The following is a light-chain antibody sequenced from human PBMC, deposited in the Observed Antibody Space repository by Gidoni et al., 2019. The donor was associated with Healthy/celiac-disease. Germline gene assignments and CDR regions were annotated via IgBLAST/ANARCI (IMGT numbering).Light chain of an antibody. V-gene: IGKV1-39*01. CDR2: AAS. CDR1: QSISSY. CDR3: QQSYSTPRT. Sequence: DIQMTQSPSSLSEPVGDRVTTTCRASQSISSYLNWYQQKPEKAPKLLIYAASSLKSGVPSRFSGSGSGTDFTLTIRSLQHEDFANYYCQQSYSTPRTFGQGTKLEIK. J-gene: IGKJ2*02.